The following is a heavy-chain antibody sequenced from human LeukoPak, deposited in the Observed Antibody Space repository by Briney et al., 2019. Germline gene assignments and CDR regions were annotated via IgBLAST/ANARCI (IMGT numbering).Heavy chain of an antibody. Sequence: GGSLRLSCAASEFTFSNYAMSWVRQAPGKGLEWVSAISGGGGSTYYADSVKGRFTISRDNSKNTLYLQMNSLRAEDTAVYYCAKHTGYSYAKYYLDYWGQGTLVTVSS. CDR1: EFTFSNYA. D-gene: IGHD5-18*01. J-gene: IGHJ4*02. CDR3: AKHTGYSYAKYYLDY. CDR2: ISGGGGST. V-gene: IGHV3-23*01.